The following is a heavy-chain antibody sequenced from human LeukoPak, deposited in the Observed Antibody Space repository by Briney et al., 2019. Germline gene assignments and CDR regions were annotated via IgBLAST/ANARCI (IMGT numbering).Heavy chain of an antibody. Sequence: GRSLRHSCAASGFTFSSYAMHWVRQAPGKGLEWVAVISYDGSNKYYADSVKGRFTISRDNSKNTLYLQMNSLRAEDTAVYYCARDSRYDILTGSSNFDYWGQGTLVTVSS. J-gene: IGHJ4*02. CDR1: GFTFSSYA. V-gene: IGHV3-30*04. D-gene: IGHD3-9*01. CDR2: ISYDGSNK. CDR3: ARDSRYDILTGSSNFDY.